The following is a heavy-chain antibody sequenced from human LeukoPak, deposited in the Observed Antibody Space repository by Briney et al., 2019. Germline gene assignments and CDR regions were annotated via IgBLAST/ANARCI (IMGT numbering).Heavy chain of an antibody. CDR2: LYSGGNT. CDR1: GLTVSSSY. Sequence: GGSLRLSCAASGLTVSSSYMSWVRQAPGKGLEWVSVLYSGGNTYYADSVKGRFTISRDNSKNTLYLQMNSLRGEDSAVYYCARGHIAVAGFYGAGPSDYWGQGTLVTVSS. J-gene: IGHJ4*02. D-gene: IGHD6-19*01. V-gene: IGHV3-53*01. CDR3: ARGHIAVAGFYGAGPSDY.